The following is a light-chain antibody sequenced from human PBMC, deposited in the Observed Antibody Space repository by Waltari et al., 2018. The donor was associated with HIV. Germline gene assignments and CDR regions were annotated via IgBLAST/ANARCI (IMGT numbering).Light chain of an antibody. CDR1: SSNIGSNT. CDR3: AAWDGSLNGWV. J-gene: IGLJ3*02. V-gene: IGLV1-44*01. Sequence: QSVLTQPPSASGTPGQRVTISCSGSSSNIGSNTVNWYQQLPGTAPNLLIYNNNQRPSGVPDRFSGSKSGTSASLAISGLQSEDEADYYCAAWDGSLNGWVFGGGTKLTVL. CDR2: NNN.